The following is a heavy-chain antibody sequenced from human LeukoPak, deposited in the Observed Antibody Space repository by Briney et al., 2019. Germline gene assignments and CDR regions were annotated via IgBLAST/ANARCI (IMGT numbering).Heavy chain of an antibody. CDR1: GYTFTSYG. V-gene: IGHV1-18*01. CDR2: ISAYNGNT. CDR3: ASTYVAQNWFDP. J-gene: IGHJ5*02. D-gene: IGHD3-16*01. Sequence: ASVKVSCKASGYTFTSYGISWVRQAPGQGLEWMGWISAYNGNTNYAQKLQGRVTMTTDTSTSTAYMELRSLRSDDTAVYYCASTYVAQNWFDPWGQGTLVTVSS.